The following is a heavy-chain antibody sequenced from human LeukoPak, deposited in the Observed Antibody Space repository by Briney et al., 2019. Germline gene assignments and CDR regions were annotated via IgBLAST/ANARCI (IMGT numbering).Heavy chain of an antibody. J-gene: IGHJ6*04. CDR1: GFTFSNAW. D-gene: IGHD3-10*01. V-gene: IGHV3-15*01. CDR2: IKSKTDGGTT. CDR3: TAPVGRFGFYYYGMDV. Sequence: SGGSLRLSCAASGFTFSNAWMSWVRQAPGKGLEWVGRIKSKTDGGTTDYAAPVKGRFTISRDDSNNTLYLQMNSLKTEDTAVYYCTAPVGRFGFYYYGMDVWGKGTTVTVSS.